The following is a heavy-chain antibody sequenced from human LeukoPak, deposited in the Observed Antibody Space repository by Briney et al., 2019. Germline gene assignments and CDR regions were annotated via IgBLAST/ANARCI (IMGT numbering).Heavy chain of an antibody. D-gene: IGHD3-22*01. J-gene: IGHJ3*02. CDR1: GFTFDDYA. CDR3: AKDQAYDSTAVGAFGI. Sequence: PGGSLRLSCAASGFTFDDYAMHWVRQAPGKGLEWVSGISWNSGSIGYADSVKGRFTISRDNAKNSLYLQMNSLRAEDMALYYCAKDQAYDSTAVGAFGIWGQGTMVTVSS. CDR2: ISWNSGSI. V-gene: IGHV3-9*03.